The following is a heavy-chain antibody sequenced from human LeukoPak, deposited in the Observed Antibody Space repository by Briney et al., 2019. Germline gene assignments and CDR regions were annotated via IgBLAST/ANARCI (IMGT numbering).Heavy chain of an antibody. V-gene: IGHV1-2*02. D-gene: IGHD2-15*01. J-gene: IGHJ3*01. Sequence: GASVKVSCKGSGYNFSVYSMHWVRQAPGQGLEWMGWMDPNSGDTIYAPKFQGRVSMTRDTSITTAYMELSSLTFDDSAMYYCATRGGLTPNTLAMWGHGTMVTVSS. CDR3: ATRGGLTPNTLAM. CDR1: GYNFSVYS. CDR2: MDPNSGDT.